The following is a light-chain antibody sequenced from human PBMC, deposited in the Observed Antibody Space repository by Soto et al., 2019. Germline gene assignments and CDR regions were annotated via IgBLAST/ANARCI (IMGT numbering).Light chain of an antibody. CDR3: QYYGNSRIT. V-gene: IGKV3-20*01. J-gene: IGKJ5*01. CDR2: AAS. CDR1: QTVNSDY. Sequence: ELVLTQSPGTLSLSPGERATLSCRASQTVNSDYLTWYQQKPGQAPRLLIYAASSGATGIPDRFSGSGSETDFTLTINRLEPEDFAVYYCQYYGNSRITFGQGTRLEIK.